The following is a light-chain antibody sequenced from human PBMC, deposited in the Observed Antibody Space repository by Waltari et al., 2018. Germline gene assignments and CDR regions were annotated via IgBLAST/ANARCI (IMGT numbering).Light chain of an antibody. V-gene: IGLV2-8*01. CDR3: SSYAGSNMGV. J-gene: IGLJ1*01. CDR1: SSDVGGYNY. CDR2: EVS. Sequence: QSALTQPPSASGSPGQSVTISCTGTSSDVGGYNYVYWYQQHPGKAPKLMIYEVSKRPSGVPDRFSGSKSGNTASLTVSGLQAEDEADYYCSSYAGSNMGVFGTGTKVTVL.